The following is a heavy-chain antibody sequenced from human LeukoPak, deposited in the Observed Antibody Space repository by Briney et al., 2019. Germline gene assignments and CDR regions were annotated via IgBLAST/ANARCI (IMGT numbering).Heavy chain of an antibody. J-gene: IGHJ6*02. CDR3: ARDFGELLFGMDV. Sequence: PGGSLRLSCAASGFIFSGYSMNWVRQAPGKGLEWVSSISASDTYINYADSLKGRFTISRDNAKNSLYLQMNSLRVEDTAVYYCARDFGELLFGMDVWGQGTTVTVS. CDR1: GFIFSGYS. CDR2: ISASDTYI. D-gene: IGHD3-10*01. V-gene: IGHV3-21*04.